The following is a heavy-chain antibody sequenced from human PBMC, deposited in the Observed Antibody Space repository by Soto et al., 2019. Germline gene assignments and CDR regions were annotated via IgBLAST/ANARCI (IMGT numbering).Heavy chain of an antibody. CDR3: ARDWGTPGRGSAVGYYYHYGMDV. Sequence: EVQLVESGGGLVQPGGSLRLSCLASEFTFNTYWMNWVRQAPGRGLEWVANIKDDGSEKNYVDSVKGRFTISRDNAKNSLYLHMNSLRVEDTAVYFCARDWGTPGRGSAVGYYYHYGMDVWGQGTTVTVSS. D-gene: IGHD6-19*01. CDR2: IKDDGSEK. V-gene: IGHV3-7*05. J-gene: IGHJ6*02. CDR1: EFTFNTYW.